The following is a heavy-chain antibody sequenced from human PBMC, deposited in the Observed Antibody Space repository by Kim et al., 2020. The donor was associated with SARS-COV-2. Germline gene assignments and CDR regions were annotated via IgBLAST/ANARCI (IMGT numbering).Heavy chain of an antibody. CDR3: AKDLKYDYYGSGSFNYGMDV. J-gene: IGHJ6*02. CDR2: ISYDGSNK. V-gene: IGHV3-30*18. Sequence: GGSLRLSCAASGFTFSSYGMHWVRQAPGKGLEWVAVISYDGSNKYYADSVKGRFTISRDNSKNTLYLQMNSLRAEDTAVYYCAKDLKYDYYGSGSFNYGMDVWGQGTTVTVSS. D-gene: IGHD3-10*01. CDR1: GFTFSSYG.